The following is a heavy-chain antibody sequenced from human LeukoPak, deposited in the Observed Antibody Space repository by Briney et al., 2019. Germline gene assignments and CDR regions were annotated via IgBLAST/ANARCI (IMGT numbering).Heavy chain of an antibody. J-gene: IGHJ4*02. CDR1: GFSVSSNY. Sequence: GGSLRLSCATSGFSVSSNYVSWVRQAPGKGLEWVSVIYSGGTTYYADSIKGRFTISRDNSKNTLYLQMNSLRAEDTAVYYCARERGYSGYEPLDYWGQGTLVTVSS. V-gene: IGHV3-53*01. CDR3: ARERGYSGYEPLDY. D-gene: IGHD5-12*01. CDR2: IYSGGTT.